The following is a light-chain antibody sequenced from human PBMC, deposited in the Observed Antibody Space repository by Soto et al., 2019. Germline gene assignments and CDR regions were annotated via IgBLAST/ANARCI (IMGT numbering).Light chain of an antibody. V-gene: IGKV3-15*01. J-gene: IGKJ1*01. CDR1: QSVSNN. Sequence: EIVMTQSPATLSVSPGERATLSCRASQSVSNNLAWYQKKPGQAPRLLIYGASTRATGSPARFSSSGSGTEFTLTISSLQSEDFAVYYGQQYNNWWTFGQGTRVEIK. CDR3: QQYNNWWT. CDR2: GAS.